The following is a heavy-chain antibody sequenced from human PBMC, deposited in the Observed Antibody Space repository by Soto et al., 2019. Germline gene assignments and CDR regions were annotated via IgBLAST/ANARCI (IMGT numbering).Heavy chain of an antibody. V-gene: IGHV3-33*01. CDR3: ARDPGYCSGGSCRKAGAFDI. CDR1: GFTFSSYG. J-gene: IGHJ3*02. D-gene: IGHD2-15*01. Sequence: GGSLRLSCAASGFTFSSYGMHWVRQAPGKGLEWVAVIWYDGSNKYYADSVKGRFTISRDNSKNTLYLQMNSLRAEDTAVYYCARDPGYCSGGSCRKAGAFDIWGQGTMVTVSS. CDR2: IWYDGSNK.